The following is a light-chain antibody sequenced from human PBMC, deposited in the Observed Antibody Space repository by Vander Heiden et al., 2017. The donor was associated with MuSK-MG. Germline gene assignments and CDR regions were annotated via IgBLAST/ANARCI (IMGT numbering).Light chain of an antibody. CDR1: QSINNW. J-gene: IGKJ1*01. V-gene: IGKV1-5*01. CDR3: QQYNSYSLT. Sequence: DIQMTQSPSTLSASVGDRVTITCRTSQSINNWLAWYQQKPGQAPKLLIYDVSSWESGVPSRFSGSGSGTEFTLSISSLQPDDFATYYCQQYNSYSLTFGQGTKVEIK. CDR2: DVS.